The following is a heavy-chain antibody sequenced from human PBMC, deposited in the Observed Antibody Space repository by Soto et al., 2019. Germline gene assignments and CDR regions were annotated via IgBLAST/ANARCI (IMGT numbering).Heavy chain of an antibody. CDR2: IHHSAGT. J-gene: IGHJ4*02. Sequence: QVLLHESGPGLVKPSGTLSLTCTVSGVSISRGDWWSWVRQSPGKELQCIGEIHHSAGTSSHPSLSNRVSLSVDTSKSQFSPNLKSVTASDTGVYYCARLVYDTRLNVLDLDSWGQGLLVTLSS. D-gene: IGHD3-10*02. CDR3: ARLVYDTRLNVLDLDS. CDR1: GVSISRGDW. V-gene: IGHV4-4*02.